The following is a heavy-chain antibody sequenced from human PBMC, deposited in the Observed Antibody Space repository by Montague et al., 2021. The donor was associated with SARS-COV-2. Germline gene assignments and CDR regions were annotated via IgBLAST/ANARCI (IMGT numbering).Heavy chain of an antibody. J-gene: IGHJ4*02. D-gene: IGHD3-10*01. CDR1: GFCFSSYA. CDR3: ASQLALLEYYFDY. V-gene: IGHV3-30-3*01. CDR2: ISYNGSNK. Sequence: SLRLSCAASGFCFSSYAMHWVRQAPGKGLEWVAVISYNGSNKYYADSVKGRFTISRDNSKNPLYLQMNSLSADDTAVYYCASQLALLEYYFDYWGQGTLVTVSS.